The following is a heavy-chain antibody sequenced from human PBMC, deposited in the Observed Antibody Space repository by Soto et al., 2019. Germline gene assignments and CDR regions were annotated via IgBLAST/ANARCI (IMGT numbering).Heavy chain of an antibody. Sequence: QLVQSGAEARKPGASVKVSCKTSGYTFTGYYLNWVRQAPGRGLEWVGWINPKTGDTNNAQKFQGRVTMTTDTSISTGYMELSGLKSDDTAVYYCVTGDHLVRWGQGTRVTVSS. D-gene: IGHD6-6*01. CDR1: GYTFTGYY. CDR2: INPKTGDT. J-gene: IGHJ4*02. CDR3: VTGDHLVR. V-gene: IGHV1-2*02.